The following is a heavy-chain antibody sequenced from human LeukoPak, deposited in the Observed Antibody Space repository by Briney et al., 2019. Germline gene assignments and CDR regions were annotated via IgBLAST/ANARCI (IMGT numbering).Heavy chain of an antibody. D-gene: IGHD6-19*01. CDR1: GLTFSSYA. J-gene: IGHJ4*02. CDR3: AKATGYSSGWYTLLFDY. Sequence: PGGSLRLSCAASGLTFSSYAMSWVRQAPGKGLEWVSAISGSGGSTYYADSVKGRFTISRDNSKHTLYLQMNSLRAEDTAVYYCAKATGYSSGWYTLLFDYWGQGNLVTVSS. V-gene: IGHV3-23*01. CDR2: ISGSGGST.